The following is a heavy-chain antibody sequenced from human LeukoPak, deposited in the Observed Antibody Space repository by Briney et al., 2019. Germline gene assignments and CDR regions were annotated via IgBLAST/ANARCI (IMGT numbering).Heavy chain of an antibody. Sequence: ASVKVSFKASGYTFTNFGISWVRQAPGQRLEWMGWICAYNGNTNYGQKLQRRVTMTPDTSTSTAYMELRSLRSDDTAVYYCARDRRITSGWYGFHYWGQGTLVAVSS. CDR3: ARDRRITSGWYGFHY. D-gene: IGHD6-19*01. CDR2: ICAYNGNT. J-gene: IGHJ4*02. CDR1: GYTFTNFG. V-gene: IGHV1-18*01.